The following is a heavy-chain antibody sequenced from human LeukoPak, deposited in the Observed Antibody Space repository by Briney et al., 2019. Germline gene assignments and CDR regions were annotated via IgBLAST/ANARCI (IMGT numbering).Heavy chain of an antibody. CDR2: IYHSGST. CDR1: GYSISSGYY. D-gene: IGHD3-10*01. J-gene: IGHJ4*02. Sequence: SETLSLTCAVSGYSISSGYYWGWIRQPPGKGLEWIGSIYHSGSTYYNPSLKSRVTISVDTSKNQFSLKLSSVTAADTAVYFCATYYAGRGGSGYWGQGTLVTVSS. CDR3: ATYYAGRGGSGY. V-gene: IGHV4-38-2*01.